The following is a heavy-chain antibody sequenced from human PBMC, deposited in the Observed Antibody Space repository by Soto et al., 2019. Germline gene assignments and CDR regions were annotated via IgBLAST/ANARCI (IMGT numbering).Heavy chain of an antibody. Sequence: SETLSLTCTVSDGSINNFYWSWIRQPPGKGLEWMGYIYYSGSTHYNPSLKGRVTMSVDTSKNQFSLKLSFVTSADTAVYYCARGGWSNDYWGQGALVTVSS. CDR1: DGSINNFY. V-gene: IGHV4-59*01. CDR3: ARGGWSNDY. CDR2: IYYSGST. D-gene: IGHD6-19*01. J-gene: IGHJ4*02.